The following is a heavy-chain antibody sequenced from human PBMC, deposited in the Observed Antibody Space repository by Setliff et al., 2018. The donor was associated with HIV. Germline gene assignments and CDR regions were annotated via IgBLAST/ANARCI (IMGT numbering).Heavy chain of an antibody. Sequence: GGSLRLSCAASGFTFSSYAMSWVRQAPGKGLEWVSAISGSGGSTYYADSVKGRFTISRDNSKNTLYLQMNSLRAEDTAVYYCAKDYYDFVWVSSLAYWGQGTLVTVSS. CDR2: ISGSGGST. CDR3: AKDYYDFVWVSSLAY. V-gene: IGHV3-23*01. D-gene: IGHD3-16*01. J-gene: IGHJ4*02. CDR1: GFTFSSYA.